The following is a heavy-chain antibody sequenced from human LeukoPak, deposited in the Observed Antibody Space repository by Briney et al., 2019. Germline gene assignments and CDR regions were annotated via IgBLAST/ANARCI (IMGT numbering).Heavy chain of an antibody. J-gene: IGHJ4*01. CDR3: AKDPSSGWYAFDY. CDR2: ISGSGGST. CDR1: GLTFSSYA. Sequence: GGSLRLSCAASGLTFSSYAMSWVRQAPGKGLEWVSAISGSGGSTYYADSVKGRFTISRDTYKNTLYLQMNSLTADDTAVYYCAKDPSSGWYAFDYWGQGTLVTVSS. D-gene: IGHD6-19*01. V-gene: IGHV3-23*01.